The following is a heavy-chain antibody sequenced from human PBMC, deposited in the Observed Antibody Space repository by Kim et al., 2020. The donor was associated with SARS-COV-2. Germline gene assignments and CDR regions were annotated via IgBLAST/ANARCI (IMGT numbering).Heavy chain of an antibody. V-gene: IGHV3-43*01. Sequence: GGSLRLSCAASGFTFDDYTMHWVRQAPGKGLEWVSLISWDGGSTYYADSVKGRFTISRDNSKNSLYLQMNSLGTEDTALYYCAKDLAAAGTGYYYGMDVWGQGTTVTVSS. CDR2: ISWDGGST. CDR1: GFTFDDYT. D-gene: IGHD6-13*01. J-gene: IGHJ6*02. CDR3: AKDLAAAGTGYYYGMDV.